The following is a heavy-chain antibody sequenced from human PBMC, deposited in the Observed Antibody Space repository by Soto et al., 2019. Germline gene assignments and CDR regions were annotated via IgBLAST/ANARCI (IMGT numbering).Heavy chain of an antibody. CDR3: ARDFRLVFDY. CDR2: IYYSGST. V-gene: IGHV4-31*03. Sequence: SETLSLTCTVSGGSISSGGYYWSWIRQHPGEGLEWIGYIYYSGSTYYNPSLKSRVTISVDTSKNQFSLKLSSVTAADTAVYYCARDFRLVFDYWGQGTLVTVSS. CDR1: GGSISSGGYY. D-gene: IGHD3-22*01. J-gene: IGHJ4*02.